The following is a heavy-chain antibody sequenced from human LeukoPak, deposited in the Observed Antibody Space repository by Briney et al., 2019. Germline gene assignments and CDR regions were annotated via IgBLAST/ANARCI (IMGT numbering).Heavy chain of an antibody. CDR2: IYSGGST. Sequence: GGSLRLSCAASGFTVSSNYMSWVRQAPGQGLEWVSVIYSGGSTYYADSVKGRFTISRDNSKNTLYLQMNSLRAEDTAVYYCARAEAGGAFDIWGQGTMVTVSS. J-gene: IGHJ3*02. V-gene: IGHV3-66*02. CDR1: GFTVSSNY. CDR3: ARAEAGGAFDI. D-gene: IGHD1-26*01.